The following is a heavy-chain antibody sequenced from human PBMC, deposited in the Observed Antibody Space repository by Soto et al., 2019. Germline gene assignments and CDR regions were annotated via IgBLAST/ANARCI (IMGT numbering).Heavy chain of an antibody. Sequence: ASVKVSCKASGGTFSSYAISWVRQAPGQGLEWMGGIIPIFGTANYAQKFQGRVTITADESTSTAYMELSSLRSEDTAVYYRARDRVVVAATAYYFDYWGQGTLVTVSS. V-gene: IGHV1-69*13. CDR2: IIPIFGTA. CDR3: ARDRVVVAATAYYFDY. J-gene: IGHJ4*02. CDR1: GGTFSSYA. D-gene: IGHD2-15*01.